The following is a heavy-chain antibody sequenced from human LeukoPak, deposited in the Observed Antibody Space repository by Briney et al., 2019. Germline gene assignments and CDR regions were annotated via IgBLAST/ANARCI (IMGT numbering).Heavy chain of an antibody. D-gene: IGHD3-10*01. CDR1: GYTFTAYY. J-gene: IGHJ4*02. V-gene: IGHV1-2*02. Sequence: GASVKVSCKASGYTFTAYYMHWVRQAPGQGLEWMGCINPNSGDTDYAQKFQGRVTMTRDTSIGTAYMELTRLRSDDTAVYYCARGLLSTFYYVSGTYYNLPDFDYWGQGTLITVSS. CDR2: INPNSGDT. CDR3: ARGLLSTFYYVSGTYYNLPDFDY.